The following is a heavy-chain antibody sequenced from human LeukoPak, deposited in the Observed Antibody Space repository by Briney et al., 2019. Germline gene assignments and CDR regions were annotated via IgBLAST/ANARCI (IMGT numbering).Heavy chain of an antibody. D-gene: IGHD1-26*01. J-gene: IGHJ4*02. CDR3: ARDSGSGNNDY. CDR2: ISAGNGNT. Sequence: ASVKVSCKASGYTYTSYAIHWVRQAPGQRLEWMGWISAGNGNTKYSQNFQGRVTFISNTSATTAFMELSSLRSEDAAVYYCARDSGSGNNDYWGQGTLVTVSS. CDR1: GYTYTSYA. V-gene: IGHV1-3*01.